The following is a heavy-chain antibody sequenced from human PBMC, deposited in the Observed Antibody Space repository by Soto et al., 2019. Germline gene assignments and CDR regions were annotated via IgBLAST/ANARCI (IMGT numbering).Heavy chain of an antibody. J-gene: IGHJ4*02. Sequence: QVQLVQSGAEVKKPGSSVKVSCKASGGTFSSYTISWVRQAPGQGLEWMGRIIPILGIANYAQKFQGRVTITADKSTSTAYMELSSMRSEDTAVYYCASGSGSYAGGDYWGQGTLVTVSS. V-gene: IGHV1-69*02. CDR2: IIPILGIA. D-gene: IGHD1-26*01. CDR1: GGTFSSYT. CDR3: ASGSGSYAGGDY.